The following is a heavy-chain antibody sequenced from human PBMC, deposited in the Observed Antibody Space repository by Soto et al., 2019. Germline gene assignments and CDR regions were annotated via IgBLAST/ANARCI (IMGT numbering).Heavy chain of an antibody. CDR1: GFTFSSYG. D-gene: IGHD4-17*01. CDR3: AREQDYGDYVDGGYGMDV. Sequence: QVQLVESGGGVVQPGRSLRLSCAASGFTFSSYGMHWVRQAPGKGLEWVAVIWYDGSNKYYADSVKGRFTISRDNSKNTLYLQMNSLRAEDTAVYYCAREQDYGDYVDGGYGMDVWGQGTTVTVSS. CDR2: IWYDGSNK. J-gene: IGHJ6*02. V-gene: IGHV3-33*01.